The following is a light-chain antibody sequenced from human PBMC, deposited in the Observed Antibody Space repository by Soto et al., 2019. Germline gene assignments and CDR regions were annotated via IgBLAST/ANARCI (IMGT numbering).Light chain of an antibody. V-gene: IGKV1-5*03. CDR2: KAS. Sequence: DIQMTQSPSTLSASVGDRVAITCRASRNINNLLAWYQQKPGKAPKLLIYKASSLESGVRSRFSDCGSGTEFTITTGSLQPDDFATYDCQRYYTFPLTFGGGTKVEIK. CDR1: RNINNL. J-gene: IGKJ4*01. CDR3: QRYYTFPLT.